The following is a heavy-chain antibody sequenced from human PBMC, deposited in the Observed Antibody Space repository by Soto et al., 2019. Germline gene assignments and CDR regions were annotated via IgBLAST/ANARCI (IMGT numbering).Heavy chain of an antibody. CDR3: VREVFGSGTGRFDP. Sequence: SETLSLTCSVSGGSISSGGYYWSWIRQHPGKGLEYIGYIYYSGSTYYNPSLKSRVTTSVDTSKNQFSLKLSSVTAEDTAVYYCVREVFGSGTGRFDPWGQGNLVTVSS. D-gene: IGHD3-10*01. J-gene: IGHJ5*02. CDR2: IYYSGST. CDR1: GGSISSGGYY. V-gene: IGHV4-31*03.